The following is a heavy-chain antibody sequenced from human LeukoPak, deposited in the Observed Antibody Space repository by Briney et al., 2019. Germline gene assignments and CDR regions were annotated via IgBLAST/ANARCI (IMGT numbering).Heavy chain of an antibody. Sequence: GGSLRLSCEASGFSMCVYWMSWVRQAPGKGLEWVGNIKQDGSERNYVDSVKDRFTISRDNAKKSLYLQMNSLRAEDTAVYYCARDWGAYYHFFDYWGQGTLVTVSS. CDR1: GFSMCVYW. D-gene: IGHD3-22*01. J-gene: IGHJ4*02. V-gene: IGHV3-7*01. CDR2: IKQDGSER. CDR3: ARDWGAYYHFFDY.